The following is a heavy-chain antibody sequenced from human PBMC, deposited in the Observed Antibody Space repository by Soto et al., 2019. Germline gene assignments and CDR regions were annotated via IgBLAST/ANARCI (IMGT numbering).Heavy chain of an antibody. D-gene: IGHD3-9*01. V-gene: IGHV1-3*01. J-gene: IGHJ6*03. CDR3: ARDGDDILTGYYYYYMDV. Sequence: ASVKVSCKASGYTFTSYAMHWLRQAPGQRLEWMGWINAGNGNTKYSQKFQGRVTITRDTSASTAYMELSSLRSEDTAVYYCARDGDDILTGYYYYYMDVWGKGTTVTVSS. CDR1: GYTFTSYA. CDR2: INAGNGNT.